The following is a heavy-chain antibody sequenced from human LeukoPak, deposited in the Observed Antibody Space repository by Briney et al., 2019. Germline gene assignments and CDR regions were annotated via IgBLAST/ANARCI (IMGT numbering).Heavy chain of an antibody. D-gene: IGHD6-19*01. V-gene: IGHV1-69*13. CDR3: ATFRGSGWELDY. CDR2: IIPIFGTA. J-gene: IGHJ4*02. CDR1: GGTFSSYA. Sequence: SVKVSCKASGGTFSSYAISWVRQAPGQGLEWMGGIIPIFGTANYAQKFQGRVTITADESTSTAYMELSSLRSEDTAVYYCATFRGSGWELDYWGQGTLVTVSS.